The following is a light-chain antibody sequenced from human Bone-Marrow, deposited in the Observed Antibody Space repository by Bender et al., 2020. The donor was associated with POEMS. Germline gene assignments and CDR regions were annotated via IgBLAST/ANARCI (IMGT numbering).Light chain of an antibody. CDR3: CSYADNSVWV. Sequence: QSALTQPRSVSGSPGQSVSISCTGTSSDVGGSYNYVSWYQQHPGKAPKLLIYEVRKRPSGVSNRFSGSKSDNTASLTISGLQAEDEADFYCCSYADNSVWVFGGGTKLTVL. J-gene: IGLJ3*02. CDR2: EVR. V-gene: IGLV2-11*01. CDR1: SSDVGGSYNY.